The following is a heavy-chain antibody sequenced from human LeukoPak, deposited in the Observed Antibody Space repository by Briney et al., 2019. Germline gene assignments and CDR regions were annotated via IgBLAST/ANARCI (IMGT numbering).Heavy chain of an antibody. CDR3: ARAFGITSIDY. CDR1: GGSISSGGYS. J-gene: IGHJ4*02. V-gene: IGHV4-30-2*01. CDR2: IYHSGST. D-gene: IGHD2/OR15-2a*01. Sequence: SQTLSLTCAVSGGSISSGGYSWSWIRQPPGKGLEWIGYIYHSGSTYYNPSLKSRVTISVDTSKNQFSLKLSSVTAADTAVYYCARAFGITSIDYWGQGTLVTVSS.